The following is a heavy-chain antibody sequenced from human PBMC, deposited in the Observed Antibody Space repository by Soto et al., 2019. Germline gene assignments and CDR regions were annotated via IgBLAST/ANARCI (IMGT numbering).Heavy chain of an antibody. CDR1: GAALNSGNYY. J-gene: IGHJ5*02. Sequence: PSETLSLTCSVSGAALNSGNYYWSWIRQVPGKGLEWTGHIYVTGAVDYNPSFRDRITISQDTSERQFSLNLRLVTAADTAVYYCARLRSATNNYKWFGRWGQGTLVAVSS. V-gene: IGHV4-31*03. CDR3: ARLRSATNNYKWFGR. CDR2: IYVTGAV. D-gene: IGHD1-20*01.